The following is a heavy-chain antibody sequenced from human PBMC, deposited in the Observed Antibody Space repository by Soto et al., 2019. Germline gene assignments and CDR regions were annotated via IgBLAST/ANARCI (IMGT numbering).Heavy chain of an antibody. CDR2: ITHSGST. Sequence: PSETLSLTCAVYGGSFGGYYWTWIRQPPGKGLQWIGEITHSGSTNSNPSLKSRVTISVDTSKNQFSLRLSSVSAADTVVYYCARGDTNYYYYYMDVWGKGTTVTVSS. D-gene: IGHD1-26*01. CDR3: ARGDTNYYYYYMDV. CDR1: GGSFGGYY. J-gene: IGHJ6*03. V-gene: IGHV4-34*01.